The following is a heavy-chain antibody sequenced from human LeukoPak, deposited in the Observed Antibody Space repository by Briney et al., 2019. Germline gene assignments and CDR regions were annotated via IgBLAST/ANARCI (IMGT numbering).Heavy chain of an antibody. V-gene: IGHV3-21*01. D-gene: IGHD5-18*01. CDR3: ARSDRWIQLGFDC. CDR1: GFTFSSYS. CDR2: ISSSSSYI. J-gene: IGHJ4*02. Sequence: PGGSLRLSCAASGFTFSSYSMNWVRQAPGKGLEWVSSISSSSSYIYYADSVKGRFTISRDNAKNSLYLQMNSLRAEDTAVYYCARSDRWIQLGFDCWGQGTLVTVSS.